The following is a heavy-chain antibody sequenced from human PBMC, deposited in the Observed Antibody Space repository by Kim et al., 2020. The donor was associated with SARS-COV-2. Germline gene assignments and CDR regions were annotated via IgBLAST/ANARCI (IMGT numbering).Heavy chain of an antibody. Sequence: AQKLQGRVTMTTDTSTSTAYMELRSLRSDDTAVYYCARIHVDDYYYGMDVWGQGTTVTVSS. CDR3: ARIHVDDYYYGMDV. V-gene: IGHV1-18*01. J-gene: IGHJ6*02.